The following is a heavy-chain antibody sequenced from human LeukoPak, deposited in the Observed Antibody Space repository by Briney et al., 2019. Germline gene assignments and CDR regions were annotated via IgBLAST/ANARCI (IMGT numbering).Heavy chain of an antibody. CDR3: ARGTSSSWEYYYYMDA. D-gene: IGHD6-13*01. CDR1: GYTFTSYD. V-gene: IGHV1-8*01. J-gene: IGHJ6*03. Sequence: ASVKVSCKASGYTFTSYDINWVRQATGQGLEWMGWMNPNSGNTGYAQKFQGRVTMTRNTSISTAYMELSSLRSEDTAVYYCARGTSSSWEYYYYMDAWGKGTTVTISS. CDR2: MNPNSGNT.